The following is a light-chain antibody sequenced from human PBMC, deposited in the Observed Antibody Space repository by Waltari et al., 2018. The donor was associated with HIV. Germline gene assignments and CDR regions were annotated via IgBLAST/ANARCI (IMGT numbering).Light chain of an antibody. Sequence: SVLTQPPSVSGAPGQRVTIPCTGTIPNIGAGSDVHWYQQLPGTAPKLLIYGHTNRPSGVPDRFSGSKSGTSASLAITGLQAEDEADYYCQSYDGSLGGYVFGTGTAVTVL. CDR3: QSYDGSLGGYV. CDR2: GHT. J-gene: IGLJ1*01. CDR1: IPNIGAGSD. V-gene: IGLV1-40*01.